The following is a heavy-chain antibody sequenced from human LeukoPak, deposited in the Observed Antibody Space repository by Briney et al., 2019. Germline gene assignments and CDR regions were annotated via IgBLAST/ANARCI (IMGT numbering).Heavy chain of an antibody. J-gene: IGHJ4*02. CDR1: GFSVTTYA. CDR2: ISDRGDST. Sequence: GGSLRLSCAASGFSVTTYAMGWVRQAPGKGLEWVSVISDRGDSTHYADSVKGRFTISRDNAKNSLYLQMNSLRAEDTALYYCARDSAVAGTEGGSDYWGQGTLVTVSS. D-gene: IGHD6-19*01. CDR3: ARDSAVAGTEGGSDY. V-gene: IGHV3-23*01.